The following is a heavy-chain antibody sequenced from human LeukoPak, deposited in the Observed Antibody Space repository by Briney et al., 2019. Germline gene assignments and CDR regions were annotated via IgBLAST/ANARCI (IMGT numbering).Heavy chain of an antibody. D-gene: IGHD3-10*01. CDR1: GGSFSGYY. CDR3: ARGRYYYGSGSYSDY. J-gene: IGHJ4*02. V-gene: IGHV4-34*01. CDR2: INHSGCT. Sequence: SETLSLTCAVSGGSFSGYYWSWVRQPPGKGVEWMGEINHSGCTNYNPSLKSRVTISVDTSKNQFSLKLSSVTAADTAVYYCARGRYYYGSGSYSDYWGQGTLVTVSS.